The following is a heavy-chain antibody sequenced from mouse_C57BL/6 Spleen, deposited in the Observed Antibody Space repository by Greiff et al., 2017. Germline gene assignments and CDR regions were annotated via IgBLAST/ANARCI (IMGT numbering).Heavy chain of an antibody. CDR3: ARGDYDGGYFDY. V-gene: IGHV1-53*01. Sequence: QVQLQQSGTELVKPGASVKLSCKASGYTFTSYWMHWVKQRPGQGLEWIGNINPSNGGTNYNEKFKSKATLTVDKSSSTAYMQLSSLTSEDSAVYYCARGDYDGGYFDYWGQGTTLTVSS. J-gene: IGHJ2*01. D-gene: IGHD2-4*01. CDR2: INPSNGGT. CDR1: GYTFTSYW.